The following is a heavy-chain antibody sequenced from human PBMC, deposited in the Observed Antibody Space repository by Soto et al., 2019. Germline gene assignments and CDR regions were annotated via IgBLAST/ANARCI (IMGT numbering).Heavy chain of an antibody. CDR1: GGSISSSSYY. V-gene: IGHV4-39*01. D-gene: IGHD3-22*01. J-gene: IGHJ4*02. CDR3: ARLIKKGSGWKGPDS. CDR2: IYYSGNT. Sequence: QLQLQESGPGLVKPSETLSLTCTVSGGSISSSSYYWGWIRQPTGKGLEWIGSIYYSGNTYYNPSPKSRVTRSIDTSTNQFPLKLTSVTAADTAVYYCARLIKKGSGWKGPDSWGQGTLVTVSS.